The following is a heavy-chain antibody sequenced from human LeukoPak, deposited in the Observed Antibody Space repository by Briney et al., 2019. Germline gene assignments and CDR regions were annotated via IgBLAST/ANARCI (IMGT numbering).Heavy chain of an antibody. CDR1: GGSFSGYY. V-gene: IGHV4-34*01. J-gene: IGHJ3*02. CDR3: ARVFVRVYGADDAFDI. D-gene: IGHD4-17*01. Sequence: SEALSLTCAVYGGSFSGYYWSWIRQPPGKGLEWIGEINHSGSTNYNPSLKSRVTISVDTSKNQFSLKLSSVTAADTAVYYCARVFVRVYGADDAFDIWGQGTMVTVSS. CDR2: INHSGST.